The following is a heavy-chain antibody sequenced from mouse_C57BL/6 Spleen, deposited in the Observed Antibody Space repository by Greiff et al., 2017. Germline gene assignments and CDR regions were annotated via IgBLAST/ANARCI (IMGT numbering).Heavy chain of an antibody. J-gene: IGHJ1*03. V-gene: IGHV1-18*01. CDR2: INPNNGGT. CDR1: GYTFTDYN. CDR3: ARKYYGSSYRYFDV. Sequence: EVQLQQSGPELVKPGASVKIPCKASGYTFTDYNMDWVKQSHGKSLEWIGDINPNNGGTIYNQKFKGKATLTVDKSSSTAYMELRSLTSEYTAVYYCARKYYGSSYRYFDVWGTGTTVTVSS. D-gene: IGHD1-1*01.